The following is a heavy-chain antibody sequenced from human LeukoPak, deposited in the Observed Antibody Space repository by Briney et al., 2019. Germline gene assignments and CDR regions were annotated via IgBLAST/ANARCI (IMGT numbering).Heavy chain of an antibody. CDR2: INQSGST. Sequence: SETLSLTCAVYGGSFSDHYWSWIRQPAGKRLEWIGEINQSGSTNYNPSLKSRVTISVDTSKNQFSLKLSSVTAADTAVYYCARTPYYFDYWGQGTLVTVSS. CDR3: ARTPYYFDY. J-gene: IGHJ4*02. D-gene: IGHD2-21*01. CDR1: GGSFSDHY. V-gene: IGHV4-34*01.